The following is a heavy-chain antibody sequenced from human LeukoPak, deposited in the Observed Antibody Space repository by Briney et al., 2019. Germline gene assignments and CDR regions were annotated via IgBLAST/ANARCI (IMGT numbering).Heavy chain of an antibody. CDR2: ISYDGSNK. CDR3: AREWDCSSTSCSDYYYGMDV. J-gene: IGHJ6*02. Sequence: QPGRSLRLSCAASGFTFSSYAMHWVRQAPGEGLEWVAVISYDGSNKYYADSVKGRFTISRDNSKNTLYLQMNSLRAEDTAVYYCAREWDCSSTSCSDYYYGMDVWGQGTTVTVSS. D-gene: IGHD2-2*01. V-gene: IGHV3-30-3*01. CDR1: GFTFSSYA.